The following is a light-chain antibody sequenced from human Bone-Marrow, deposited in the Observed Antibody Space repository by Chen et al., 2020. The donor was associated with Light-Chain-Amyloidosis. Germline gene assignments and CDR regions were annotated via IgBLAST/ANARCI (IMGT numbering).Light chain of an antibody. CDR2: DDS. V-gene: IGLV3-21*02. Sequence: SSVLTQPSSVSVAPGHTATIARGGNNIGSTSVHWYQQTPGQAPLRVVYDDSDLPSGIPERLSGSNSGNTATLTISRVEAGDEADYYCQVWDRSSDRPVFGGGTKLTVL. CDR3: QVWDRSSDRPV. CDR1: NIGSTS. J-gene: IGLJ3*02.